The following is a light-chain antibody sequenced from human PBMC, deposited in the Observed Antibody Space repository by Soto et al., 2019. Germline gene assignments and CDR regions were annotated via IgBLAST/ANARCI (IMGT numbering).Light chain of an antibody. CDR3: QQYENWPLT. V-gene: IGKV3-15*01. Sequence: MVLTQSPSTLSLFPVYRSTVSLSSSQSLSRYFLAWYQQKPGQAPRLLVYGASTRASGISPRFTGSGSGTDFNLTISSLQSEDFAVYYCQQYENWPLTFGGGTKVDIK. CDR1: QSLSRY. J-gene: IGKJ4*01. CDR2: GAS.